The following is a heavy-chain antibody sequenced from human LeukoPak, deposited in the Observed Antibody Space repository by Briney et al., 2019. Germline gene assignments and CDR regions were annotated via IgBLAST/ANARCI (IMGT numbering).Heavy chain of an antibody. V-gene: IGHV6-1*01. J-gene: IGHJ4*02. CDR2: TYYRSKWFN. CDR3: ARAKYHYDGSGYSLFDY. CDR1: GDSVSSNSAA. Sequence: SQTLSLTCAISGDSVSSNSAAWNWIRQSPSRGLEWLGRTYYRSKWFNDYAVSVKTRITINPDTSKNHFSLQLNSVTPEDTAVYYCARAKYHYDGSGYSLFDYWGQGTLVTVSS. D-gene: IGHD3-22*01.